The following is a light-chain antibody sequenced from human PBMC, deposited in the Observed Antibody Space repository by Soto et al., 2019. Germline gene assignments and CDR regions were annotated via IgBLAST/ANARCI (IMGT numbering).Light chain of an antibody. V-gene: IGKV3-15*01. CDR1: QNVTSN. CDR3: QQYDDWG. CDR2: GTS. Sequence: MVMTQSPATLSVSPGERVTLSCRTSQNVTSNLAWYQLRPGQTPSLLIYGTSTRAPDIPARFSGSGSGTEFTLTSSAVQSGDSAVYYCQQYDDWGFGPGTKVEIK. J-gene: IGKJ1*01.